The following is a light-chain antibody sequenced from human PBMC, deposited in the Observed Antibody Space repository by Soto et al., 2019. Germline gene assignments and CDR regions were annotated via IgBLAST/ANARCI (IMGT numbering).Light chain of an antibody. CDR2: GAS. J-gene: IGKJ1*01. CDR1: QSVSRR. Sequence: VLTQSPGTLSLSPGGRATLSCRASQSVSRRLAWYQQRPGQAPRLLIYGASNRATGIPDRFSGSGSGTDFTLTISRLEPEDFAVYYCQQYGSSGTFGQGTKVDIK. CDR3: QQYGSSGT. V-gene: IGKV3-20*01.